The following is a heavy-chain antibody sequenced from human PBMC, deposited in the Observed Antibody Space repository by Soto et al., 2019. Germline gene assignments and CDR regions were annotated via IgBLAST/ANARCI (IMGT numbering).Heavy chain of an antibody. Sequence: GESLKISCKGSGYSFSKYWIAWVRQLPGKGLEWMGIIYPDDSDTRYSPSFQGQVTISADKSISTAYLQWSSLKASDTAIYYCAKDSPRAAVAGTLDYWGQGTLVTVSS. CDR1: GYSFSKYW. D-gene: IGHD6-19*01. CDR2: IYPDDSDT. CDR3: AKDSPRAAVAGTLDY. J-gene: IGHJ4*02. V-gene: IGHV5-51*01.